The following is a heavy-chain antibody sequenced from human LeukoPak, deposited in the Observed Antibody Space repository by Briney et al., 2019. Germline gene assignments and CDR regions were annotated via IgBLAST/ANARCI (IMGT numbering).Heavy chain of an antibody. V-gene: IGHV4-39*07. CDR2: IYYSGST. CDR3: ARGPPGGRFDP. CDR1: GGSISGSSYY. D-gene: IGHD3-10*01. Sequence: SETLSLTCTVSGGSISGSSYYWGWIRQPPGKGLEWIGSIYYSGSTYYNPSLKSRVTMSVDTSKNQFSLKVTSVTAADTAVYYCARGPPGGRFDPWGQGTLVTVSS. J-gene: IGHJ5*02.